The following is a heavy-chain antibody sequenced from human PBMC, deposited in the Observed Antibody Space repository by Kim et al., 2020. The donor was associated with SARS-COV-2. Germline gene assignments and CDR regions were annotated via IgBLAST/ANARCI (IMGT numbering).Heavy chain of an antibody. CDR2: T. J-gene: IGHJ4*02. Sequence: TNYPPSLERRVSISLDTSKQQFSLRLTSVTASDTAVYFCARQTSHYDFDYWGQGTLVTVSS. V-gene: IGHV4-59*08. CDR3: ARQTSHYDFDY. D-gene: IGHD3-3*01.